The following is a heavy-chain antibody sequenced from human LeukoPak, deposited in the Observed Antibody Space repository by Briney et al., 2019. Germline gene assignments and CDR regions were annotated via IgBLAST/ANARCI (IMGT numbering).Heavy chain of an antibody. Sequence: SETLSLTCTVSGGSISSYYWSWIRQPAGKDLEWIGRIYTSGSTNYNPSLKSRVTISVDKSKNQFSLKLSSVTAADTAVYYCARDLGIFLNYFYYMDVWGKGTTATVSS. CDR1: GGSISSYY. J-gene: IGHJ6*03. CDR3: ARDLGIFLNYFYYMDV. D-gene: IGHD6-13*01. CDR2: IYTSGST. V-gene: IGHV4-4*07.